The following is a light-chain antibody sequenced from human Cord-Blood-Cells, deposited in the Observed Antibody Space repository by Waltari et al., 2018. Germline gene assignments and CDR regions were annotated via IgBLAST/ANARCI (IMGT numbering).Light chain of an antibody. Sequence: DIQMTQSPSTLSASVGDRVTITCRASPSISSWLAWYQQKPVKAPKLLISKASSLESGVPARFSGSGSGTEFTLTISSLQPDDFATYYCQQYNSYSTFGQGTKVEIK. J-gene: IGKJ1*01. CDR3: QQYNSYST. CDR2: KAS. CDR1: PSISSW. V-gene: IGKV1-5*03.